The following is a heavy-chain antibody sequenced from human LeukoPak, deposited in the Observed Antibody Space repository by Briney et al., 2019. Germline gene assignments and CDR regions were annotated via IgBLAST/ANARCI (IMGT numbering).Heavy chain of an antibody. CDR1: GYTFTSYG. V-gene: IGHV1-18*01. D-gene: IGHD3-10*01. CDR3: ARAARITMVRGVISIDY. Sequence: GASVKVSCKASGYTFTSYGISWVRQAPGQGLEWMGWISAYNGNTNYAQKLQGRVTMTTDTSTSTAYMELRSLRSDDTAVYYCARAARITMVRGVISIDYWGQGTLVTVSS. J-gene: IGHJ4*02. CDR2: ISAYNGNT.